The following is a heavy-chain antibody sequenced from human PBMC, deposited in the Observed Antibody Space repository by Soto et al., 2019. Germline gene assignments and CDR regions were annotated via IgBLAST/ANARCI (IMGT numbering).Heavy chain of an antibody. D-gene: IGHD3-22*01. V-gene: IGHV4-34*01. Sequence: PSETLSLTCAVYGGSFSGYYWSWIRQPPGKGLEWIGEINHSGSTNYNPSPKSRVTISVDTSKNQFSLKLSSVTAADTAVYYCARGETFMIVVARCFDPWGQGTLVTXSS. J-gene: IGHJ5*02. CDR3: ARGETFMIVVARCFDP. CDR1: GGSFSGYY. CDR2: INHSGST.